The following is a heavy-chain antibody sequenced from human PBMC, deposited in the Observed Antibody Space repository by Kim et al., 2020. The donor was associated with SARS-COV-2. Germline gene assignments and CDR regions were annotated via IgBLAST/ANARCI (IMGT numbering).Heavy chain of an antibody. D-gene: IGHD2-15*01. CDR2: INPSGGST. V-gene: IGHV1-46*01. CDR3: ARDLVGCSGGSCYFRMDV. Sequence: ASVKVSCKASGYTLTSYYMHWVRQAPGQGLAWMGIINPSGGSTTYAQKFQGRVALTRDTPTSTVYMELSGLRAEDTAVYYCARDLVGCSGGSCYFRMDVWGQGTTVTVS. CDR1: GYTLTSYY. J-gene: IGHJ6*02.